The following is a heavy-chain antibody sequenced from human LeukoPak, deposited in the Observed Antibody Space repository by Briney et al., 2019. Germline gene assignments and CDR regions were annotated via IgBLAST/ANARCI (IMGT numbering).Heavy chain of an antibody. J-gene: IGHJ4*02. CDR1: GGSISSYY. Sequence: SETLSLTCTVSGGSISSYYWSWIRQPPGKGLEWIGYIYYSGSTNYNPSLKSRVTISVDTSKNQFSLKLSSVTAADTAVYYCARGRRGSRVYFDYWGQGTLVTVSS. CDR2: IYYSGST. D-gene: IGHD3-10*01. V-gene: IGHV4-59*12. CDR3: ARGRRGSRVYFDY.